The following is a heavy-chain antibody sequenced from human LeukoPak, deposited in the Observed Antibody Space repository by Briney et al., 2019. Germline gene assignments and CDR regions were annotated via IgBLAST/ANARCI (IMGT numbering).Heavy chain of an antibody. CDR1: GFTFSSYG. CDR2: ISYDGSNK. V-gene: IGHV3-30*03. CDR3: AISTANWASGY. J-gene: IGHJ4*02. D-gene: IGHD7-27*01. Sequence: PGRSLRLSCAASGFTFSSYGMHWVRQAPGKGLEWVAVISYDGSNKYYADSVKGRFTISRDNSKNTLYLQMNSLRAEDTAVYYCAISTANWASGYWGQGTLVTVSS.